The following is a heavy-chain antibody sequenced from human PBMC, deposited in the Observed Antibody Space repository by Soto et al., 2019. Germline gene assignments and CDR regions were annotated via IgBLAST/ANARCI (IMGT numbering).Heavy chain of an antibody. D-gene: IGHD2-15*01. V-gene: IGHV1-18*01. J-gene: IGHJ6*03. CDR3: ARRYCSGGSCWSGELYYYYYMDV. CDR1: GYTFTSYG. CDR2: ISAYNGNT. Sequence: ASVKVSCKASGYTFTSYGISWVRQAPGQGLEWMGWISAYNGNTNYAQKLQGRVTMTTDTSTSTAYMELRSLRSDDTAVYYCARRYCSGGSCWSGELYYYYYMDVWGKGTTVTVSS.